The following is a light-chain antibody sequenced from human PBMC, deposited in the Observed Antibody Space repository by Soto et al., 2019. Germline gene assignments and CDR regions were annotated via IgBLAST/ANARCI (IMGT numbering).Light chain of an antibody. CDR2: DAS. V-gene: IGKV1-39*01. J-gene: IGKJ1*01. CDR3: QQRKT. CDR1: QSISSY. Sequence: DLQMTQSPSSLSASVGDRVTITCRASQSISSYLNWYQQKPGKAPKLLIYDASSLQSGVPSMFSGSGAETDFTLTISSLQPEDFATYYCQQRKTFGQGTKVEIK.